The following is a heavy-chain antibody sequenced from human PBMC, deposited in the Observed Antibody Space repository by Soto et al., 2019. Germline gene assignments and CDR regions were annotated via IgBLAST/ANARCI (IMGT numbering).Heavy chain of an antibody. CDR2: IYYSGST. Sequence: PETLSLTCTVSGGSISSSSYYWGWIRQPPGKGLVWIGSIYYSGSTYYNPSLKSRVTISVDTSKNQFSLKRSSVTAADTAVYYCARDPGGYSYGQGWRWFREYGMDVSGQGSTVT. CDR3: ARDPGGYSYGQGWRWFREYGMDV. V-gene: IGHV4-39*02. D-gene: IGHD5-18*01. J-gene: IGHJ6*02. CDR1: GGSISSSSYY.